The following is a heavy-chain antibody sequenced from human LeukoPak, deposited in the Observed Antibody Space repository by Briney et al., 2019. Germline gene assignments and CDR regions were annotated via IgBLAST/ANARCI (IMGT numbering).Heavy chain of an antibody. Sequence: SETLSLTCAVYGGSFSGYYWSWIRQPPGKGLEWIGEINHSGSTNYNPSLKSRVTISVGTSKNQFSLKLSSVTAADTAVYYCARLSRPGYYFDYWGQGTLVTVSS. CDR3: ARLSRPGYYFDY. J-gene: IGHJ4*02. CDR1: GGSFSGYY. CDR2: INHSGST. D-gene: IGHD3-3*02. V-gene: IGHV4-34*01.